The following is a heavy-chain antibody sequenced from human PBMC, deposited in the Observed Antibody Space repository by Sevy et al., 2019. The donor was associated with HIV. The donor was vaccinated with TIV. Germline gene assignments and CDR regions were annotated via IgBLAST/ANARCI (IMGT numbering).Heavy chain of an antibody. CDR2: VNNDGSGQ. V-gene: IGHV3-7*01. D-gene: IGHD6-19*01. CDR1: GFTFTNFW. J-gene: IGHJ4*02. CDR3: AGNSGN. Sequence: GGSLSLSCAASGFTFTNFWMSWVRQAPGKGLEWVANVNNDGSGQKYADSVKGRFIISRDNAKSSLYLQTNSLRTEDTAVYYCAGNSGNWGQGTLVTISS.